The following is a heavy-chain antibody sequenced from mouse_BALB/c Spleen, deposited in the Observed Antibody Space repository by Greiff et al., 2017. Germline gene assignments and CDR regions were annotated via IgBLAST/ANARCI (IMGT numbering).Heavy chain of an antibody. CDR2: INPSNGRT. Sequence: VQLQQPGAELVKPGASVKLSCKASGYTFTSYWMHWVKQRPGPGLEWIGEINPSNGRTNYNEKFKSKATLTVDKSSSTAYRQLSSLTSEDSAVYYCARVLIYDGYYYFDYWGQGTTRTVAS. CDR3: ARVLIYDGYYYFDY. J-gene: IGHJ2*01. CDR1: GYTFTSYW. V-gene: IGHV1S81*02. D-gene: IGHD2-3*01.